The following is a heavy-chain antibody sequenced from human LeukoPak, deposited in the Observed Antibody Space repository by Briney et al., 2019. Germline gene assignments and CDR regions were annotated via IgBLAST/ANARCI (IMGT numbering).Heavy chain of an antibody. D-gene: IGHD6-19*01. Sequence: GGSLRLSCAASGFTFSSYAMSWVRQAPGKGLEWVSTISGSGGSTYYADSVKGRFTISRDNSKNTLYLQMNSLRAEDTAVYYCAKGLGYSSGWSNYFDYWGQGTLVTVSS. CDR1: GFTFSSYA. CDR3: AKGLGYSSGWSNYFDY. CDR2: ISGSGGST. J-gene: IGHJ4*02. V-gene: IGHV3-23*01.